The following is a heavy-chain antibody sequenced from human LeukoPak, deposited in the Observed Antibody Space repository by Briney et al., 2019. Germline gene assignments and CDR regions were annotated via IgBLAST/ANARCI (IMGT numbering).Heavy chain of an antibody. V-gene: IGHV1-3*01. D-gene: IGHD6-6*01. CDR2: INAGNGNT. J-gene: IGHJ5*02. CDR3: ARDREISARPGGWFDP. Sequence: ASVKVSCKASGYTFTSYAMHWVRQAPGQRLEWMGWINAGNGNTKYSQKFQGRVTITADESTDTVYMELGSLTSEDTATYFCARDREISARPGGWFDPWGQGTLVTVSS. CDR1: GYTFTSYA.